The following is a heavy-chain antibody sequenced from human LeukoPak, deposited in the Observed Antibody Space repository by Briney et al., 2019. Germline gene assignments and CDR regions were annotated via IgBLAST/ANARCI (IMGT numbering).Heavy chain of an antibody. V-gene: IGHV4-59*01. D-gene: IGHD3-3*02. CDR3: ARGGGGIALNVWYFDL. CDR1: GGFIRSYY. J-gene: IGHJ2*01. CDR2: IYYSGST. Sequence: PSETLSLISTVAGGFIRSYYSNWIRQPPGKGLEWIGYIYYSGSTNHNPSLKSRVTISVDTSKNQFSLKLSSVTAADTAVYYCARGGGGIALNVWYFDLWGRGTLVTVSS.